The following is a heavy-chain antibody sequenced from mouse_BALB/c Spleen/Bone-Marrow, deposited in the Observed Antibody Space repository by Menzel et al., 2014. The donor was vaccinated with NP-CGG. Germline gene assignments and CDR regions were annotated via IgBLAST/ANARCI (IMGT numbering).Heavy chain of an antibody. V-gene: IGHV5-6-4*01. CDR3: TRDGKGNYDYAMDY. CDR1: GFTFSSYT. Sequence: EVKLEESGGGLVKPGGSLKLSCAASGFTFSSYTMSWVRQTPEKRLEWVATISSGGSYTYYPDSVKGRLTISRDNAKNTLYLQMSSLKSEDTAMYYCTRDGKGNYDYAMDYWGQGTSVTVSS. CDR2: ISSGGSYT. J-gene: IGHJ4*01. D-gene: IGHD2-1*01.